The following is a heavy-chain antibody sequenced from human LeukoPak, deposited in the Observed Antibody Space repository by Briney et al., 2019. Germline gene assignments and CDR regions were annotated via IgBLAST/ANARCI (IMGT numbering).Heavy chain of an antibody. V-gene: IGHV4-39*01. CDR1: GFTFSDYY. J-gene: IGHJ5*02. CDR2: IYYSGST. CDR3: ARHGEQQLVTWFDP. Sequence: PGGSLRLSCAASGFTFSDYYMSWIRQAPGKGLEWIGSIYYSGSTYYNPSLKSRVTISVDTSKNQFSLKLTSVTAADTAVYYCARHGEQQLVTWFDPWGQGTLVTVSS. D-gene: IGHD6-13*01.